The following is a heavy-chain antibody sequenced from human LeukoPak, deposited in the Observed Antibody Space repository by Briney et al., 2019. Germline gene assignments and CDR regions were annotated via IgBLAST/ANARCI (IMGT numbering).Heavy chain of an antibody. Sequence: SETLSLTCAVYGGSFSGYYWSWICQPPGKGLEWIGEINHSGSTNYNPSLKSRVTISVDTSKIHFSLKLNSVTAADTAVYYCAKSLVVAATSFDYWGQGTLVTVSS. CDR1: GGSFSGYY. CDR2: INHSGST. D-gene: IGHD2-15*01. J-gene: IGHJ4*02. V-gene: IGHV4-34*01. CDR3: AKSLVVAATSFDY.